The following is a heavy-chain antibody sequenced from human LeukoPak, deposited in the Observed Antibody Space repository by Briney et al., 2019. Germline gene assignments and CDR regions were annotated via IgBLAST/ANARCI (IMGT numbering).Heavy chain of an antibody. CDR2: IKKDGSEK. CDR1: GFTFSNAW. D-gene: IGHD5-18*01. Sequence: GGSLRLSCAASGFTFSNAWMSWVRQAPGKGLEWVANIKKDGSEKYYVDSVKGRFTISRDNAKTSLYLQMNSLRAEDTAVYYCARHLSGVTGYTYGRGIDYWGQGTLVTVSS. J-gene: IGHJ4*02. V-gene: IGHV3-7*01. CDR3: ARHLSGVTGYTYGRGIDY.